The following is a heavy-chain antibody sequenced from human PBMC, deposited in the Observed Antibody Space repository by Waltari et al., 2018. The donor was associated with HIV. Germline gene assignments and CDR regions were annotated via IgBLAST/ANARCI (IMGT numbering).Heavy chain of an antibody. CDR2: INQDGSKK. V-gene: IGHV3-7*01. J-gene: IGHJ4*02. CDR3: ARDWVLIAARPGDYFDY. Sequence: EVQLVESGGVLVQPGGSLRLSCAASGFTFSPYWMSWVRQAPGKGLEWVANINQDGSKKYYVDSVKGRFTISRDNAKNSLYLQMNSLRAEDTAVYYCARDWVLIAARPGDYFDYWGQGTLVTVSS. CDR1: GFTFSPYW. D-gene: IGHD6-6*01.